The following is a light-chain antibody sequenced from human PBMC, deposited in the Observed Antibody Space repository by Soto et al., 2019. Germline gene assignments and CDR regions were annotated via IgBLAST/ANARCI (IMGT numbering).Light chain of an antibody. CDR3: QQYNSYSPYT. V-gene: IGKV1-5*03. Sequence: DIQMTQSPSTLSASVGDRVTITCRASQSISSWLAWYQQKPGKAPKLLIYKASSFESGVPSRFSGSGSGTEFTLPISSLQPDDFATYYCQQYNSYSPYTFGQGTKLEIK. CDR2: KAS. CDR1: QSISSW. J-gene: IGKJ2*01.